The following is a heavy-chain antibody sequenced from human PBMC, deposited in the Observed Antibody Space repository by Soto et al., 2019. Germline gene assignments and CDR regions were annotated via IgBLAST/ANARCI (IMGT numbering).Heavy chain of an antibody. V-gene: IGHV3-30*18. D-gene: IGHD6-6*01. CDR2: ISYDGSNK. J-gene: IGHJ4*02. Sequence: GGSLRLSCAASGFTFSSYGMHWVRQAPGKGLEWVAVISYDGSNKYYADSVKGRFTISRDNSKNTLYLQMNSLRAEDTAVYYCSKGRTLAARQPAPGEDWGQGTLVTVSS. CDR3: SKGRTLAARQPAPGED. CDR1: GFTFSSYG.